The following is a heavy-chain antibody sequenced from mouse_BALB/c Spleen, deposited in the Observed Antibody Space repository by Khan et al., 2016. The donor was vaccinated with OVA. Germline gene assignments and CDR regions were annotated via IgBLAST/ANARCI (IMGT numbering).Heavy chain of an antibody. Sequence: QIQLVQSGPELVKPGALVKISCKASGYTFTSYDINWVMQRPGQGLEWIGWIYPGDDSTKYNEKFKDKATLTADKSSSTAYMQLSSLTSYNSAVYFCARERLRGVGMYYWGQGTSVTVSS. CDR1: GYTFTSYD. CDR3: ARERLRGVGMYY. V-gene: IGHV1S56*01. D-gene: IGHD2-4*01. J-gene: IGHJ4*01. CDR2: IYPGDDST.